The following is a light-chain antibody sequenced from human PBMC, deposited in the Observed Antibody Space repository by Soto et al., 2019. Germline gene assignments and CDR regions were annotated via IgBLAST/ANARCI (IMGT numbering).Light chain of an antibody. CDR3: QQSYSTPQT. CDR2: AAS. J-gene: IGKJ1*01. CDR1: QSISSY. Sequence: DTQMTQSPSSLSASVGDRVTITCRASQSISSYLNWYQQKPGKAPKLLIYAASSLQSGVPSRFSGSGSGTDFTLNISSLQPEDFATYYCQQSYSTPQTFGHATNVDIK. V-gene: IGKV1-39*01.